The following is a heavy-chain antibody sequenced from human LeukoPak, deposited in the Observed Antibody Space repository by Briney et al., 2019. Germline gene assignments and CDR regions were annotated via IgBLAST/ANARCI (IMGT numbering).Heavy chain of an antibody. CDR2: ISSSGSTI. Sequence: GGSLRLSCAASGFTFSDYYMSWIRQAPGKGLEWVSYISSSGSTIYYADSVKGRFTISRDNARSSLYLQMNSLRAEDTAVYYCARVTTWETYDSIPGWGQGTLVTASS. V-gene: IGHV3-11*04. D-gene: IGHD3-22*01. J-gene: IGHJ4*02. CDR3: ARVTTWETYDSIPG. CDR1: GFTFSDYY.